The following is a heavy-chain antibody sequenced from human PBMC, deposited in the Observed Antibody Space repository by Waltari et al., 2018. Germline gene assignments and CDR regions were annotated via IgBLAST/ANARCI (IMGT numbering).Heavy chain of an antibody. CDR3: ARGSFHGTMVRGVVDY. J-gene: IGHJ4*02. CDR1: GGSISSHY. Sequence: QVQLQESGPGLVKPSETLSLTCTVSGGSISSHYWSWIRQPPGKGLEWIGYIYYSGSTNYNPSLKSRVTISVDTSKNQFSLKLSSVTAADTAVYYCARGSFHGTMVRGVVDYWGQGTLVTVSS. V-gene: IGHV4-59*11. CDR2: IYYSGST. D-gene: IGHD3-10*01.